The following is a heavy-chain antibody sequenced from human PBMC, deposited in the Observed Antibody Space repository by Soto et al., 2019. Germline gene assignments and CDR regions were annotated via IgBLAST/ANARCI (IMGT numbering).Heavy chain of an antibody. J-gene: IGHJ6*02. D-gene: IGHD6-13*01. CDR1: GYTFTSYG. V-gene: IGHV1-18*01. Sequence: QVQLVQSGAEVKKPGASVKVSCKASGYTFTSYGISWVRQAPGQGLEWMGWISTYNGNTNYAQNLQGRVTMTTDTSTSTAYMELRSLRSDDTAVYYCARGKYAGAAAARNYYYYYGMDVWGQGTTVTVSS. CDR2: ISTYNGNT. CDR3: ARGKYAGAAAARNYYYYYGMDV.